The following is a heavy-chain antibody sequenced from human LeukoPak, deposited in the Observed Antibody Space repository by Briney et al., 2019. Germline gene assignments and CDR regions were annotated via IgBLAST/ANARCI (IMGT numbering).Heavy chain of an antibody. CDR3: ARNNGMDV. CDR1: GLIFNGYA. J-gene: IGHJ6*02. Sequence: GGSLRLSCADSGLIFNGYAVNWVRQAPGKGLEWVSSITATGGSTYYADSVKGRFTISKDNAKNSLYLQMNSLRAEDTALYHCARNNGMDVWGQGTTVIVSS. CDR2: ITATGGST. V-gene: IGHV3-23*01.